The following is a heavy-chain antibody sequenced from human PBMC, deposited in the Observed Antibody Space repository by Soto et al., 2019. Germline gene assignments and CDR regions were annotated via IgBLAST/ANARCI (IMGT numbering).Heavy chain of an antibody. D-gene: IGHD3-3*01. Sequence: ASVKVSCKASGYTFTSYDINWVRQATGQGLEWMGWMNPNSGNTGYAQKFQGRVTMTRNTSISTAYMELSSLRSEDTAVYYCARVMAIFGVVIIVVWGYWGQGTLVTVSS. J-gene: IGHJ4*02. V-gene: IGHV1-8*01. CDR3: ARVMAIFGVVIIVVWGY. CDR2: MNPNSGNT. CDR1: GYTFTSYD.